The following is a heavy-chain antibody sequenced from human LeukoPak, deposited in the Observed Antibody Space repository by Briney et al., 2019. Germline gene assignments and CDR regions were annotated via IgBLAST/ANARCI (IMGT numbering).Heavy chain of an antibody. CDR2: ISSSSSYI. J-gene: IGHJ4*02. CDR1: EFTFSSYS. V-gene: IGHV3-21*01. D-gene: IGHD6-13*01. Sequence: PGGSLRLSCAASEFTFSSYSMNWVRQAPGKGLEWVSSISSSSSYIYYADSVKGRFTISRDNAKNSLYLQMNSLRAEDTAVYYCAGDAAADFDYWGQGTLVTVSS. CDR3: AGDAAADFDY.